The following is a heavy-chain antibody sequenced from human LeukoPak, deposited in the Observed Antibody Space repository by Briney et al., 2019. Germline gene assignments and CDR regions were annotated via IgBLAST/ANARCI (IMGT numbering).Heavy chain of an antibody. D-gene: IGHD4-17*01. V-gene: IGHV3-23*01. Sequence: PGGSLRLSCAASEFTFSSYAMSWVRQAPGKGLEWVSTISGSGGSTYYADSVKGRFTISRDNSRNTLYVQMNSLRAEDTAVYYCAKAHLLSTVTNYYYGMDVWGQGTTVTVSS. CDR1: EFTFSSYA. J-gene: IGHJ6*02. CDR2: ISGSGGST. CDR3: AKAHLLSTVTNYYYGMDV.